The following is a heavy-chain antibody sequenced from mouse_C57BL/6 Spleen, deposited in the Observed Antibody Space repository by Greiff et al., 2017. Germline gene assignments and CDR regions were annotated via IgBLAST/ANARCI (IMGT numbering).Heavy chain of an antibody. Sequence: QVTLNVSGPGILQPSQTLSLPCSFSGFSFSTFGMGVGWIRQPSGKGLEWLAHIWWGDDKYYNPALKSRPTIFKDTSKNQVFLKSTNVDTADTATYYCARRETTVVDEFGYWGEGTLGTVS. CDR2: IWWGDDK. V-gene: IGHV8-8*01. D-gene: IGHD1-1*01. CDR3: ARRETTVVDEFGY. CDR1: GFSFSTFGMG. J-gene: IGHJ3*01.